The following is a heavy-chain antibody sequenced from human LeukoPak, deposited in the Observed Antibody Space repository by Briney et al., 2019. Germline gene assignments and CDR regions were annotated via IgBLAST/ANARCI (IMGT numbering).Heavy chain of an antibody. D-gene: IGHD1-26*01. CDR2: ITPVIDVS. J-gene: IGHJ5*02. V-gene: IGHV1-69*02. CDR3: ARVNLRGSQYNWFDP. Sequence: SVKVSCKASGGSLNSQIFTWVRQAPGQGLEWMGKITPVIDVSRYAQKFQGRLTITADKSTATVYMELSGLKSDDTAVYYCARVNLRGSQYNWFDPWGQGTLVTVSS. CDR1: GGSLNSQI.